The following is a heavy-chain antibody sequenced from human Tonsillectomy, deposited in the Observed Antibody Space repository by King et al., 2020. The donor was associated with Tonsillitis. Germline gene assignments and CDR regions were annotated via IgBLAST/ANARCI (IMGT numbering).Heavy chain of an antibody. CDR1: GFTFSNYG. Sequence: QLVQSGGGVVQPGRSLRLSCAASGFTFSNYGMHWVRQAPGKGLEWVAVISYDGSNKDYADSVKGRFTISRDNSKNTLHLQMNSLRAEDTAVYYCARDRGWFGPAAIPPYGMDVWGQGTTVTVSS. CDR2: ISYDGSNK. D-gene: IGHD2-2*01. CDR3: ARDRGWFGPAAIPPYGMDV. J-gene: IGHJ6*02. V-gene: IGHV3-33*05.